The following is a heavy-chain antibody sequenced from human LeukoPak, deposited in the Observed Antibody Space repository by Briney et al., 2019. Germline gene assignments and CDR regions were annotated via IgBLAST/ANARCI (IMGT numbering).Heavy chain of an antibody. CDR1: GGSLTYYY. V-gene: IGHV4-34*12. CDR3: ASGAWATRLHS. J-gene: IGHJ4*02. Sequence: SETLSLTCAVYGGSLTYYYWSWIRQSPEKGLEWIGEVFDGETTNYNPSLKSRVTISAVTSSHQFSLNWKSVTAAETAVYYCASGAWATRLHSWAQGTLVIVSS. D-gene: IGHD5-24*01. CDR2: VFDGETT.